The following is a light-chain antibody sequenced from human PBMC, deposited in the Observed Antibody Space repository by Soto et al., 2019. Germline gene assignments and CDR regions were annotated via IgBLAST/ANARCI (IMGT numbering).Light chain of an antibody. Sequence: DIQMTQSPSSLSASVGDRVTITCRASQGIGNDLGWYQQKPGKAPKRLIYAASSLQSVVPPRFGGSGSGTDFTLTISSLQPEDFATYDCLQHNSYPRTFGHGTKVEIK. CDR1: QGIGND. J-gene: IGKJ1*01. V-gene: IGKV1-17*01. CDR3: LQHNSYPRT. CDR2: AAS.